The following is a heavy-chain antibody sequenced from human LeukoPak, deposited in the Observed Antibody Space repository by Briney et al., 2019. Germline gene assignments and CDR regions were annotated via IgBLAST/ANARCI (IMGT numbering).Heavy chain of an antibody. CDR2: IYYSGNT. J-gene: IGHJ4*02. CDR3: ARDYYDILTGYSNFDY. D-gene: IGHD3-9*01. V-gene: IGHV4-59*01. CDR1: GGSISSYY. Sequence: SETLSLTCTVSGGSISSYYWSWIRQPPGKGLEWIGYIYYSGNTNYNPSLKSRVTISVDTSKNQFSLKLSSVTAADTAVYYCARDYYDILTGYSNFDYWGQGTLDTVSS.